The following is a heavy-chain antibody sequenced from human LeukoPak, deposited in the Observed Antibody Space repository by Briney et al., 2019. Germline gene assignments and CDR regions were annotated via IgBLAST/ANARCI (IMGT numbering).Heavy chain of an antibody. V-gene: IGHV4-39*01. D-gene: IGHD3-3*01. J-gene: IGHJ4*02. CDR2: IYYSGST. Sequence: SETLSLTCSVSGDSVSSNNYYWGWIRQPPGKGLEWIGSIYYSGSTYYNPSLKSRVTISVDTSKNQFSLKLSSVTAADTAVYYCVLGITIFGVVRFFDYWGQGTLVTVSS. CDR3: VLGITIFGVVRFFDY. CDR1: GDSVSSNNYY.